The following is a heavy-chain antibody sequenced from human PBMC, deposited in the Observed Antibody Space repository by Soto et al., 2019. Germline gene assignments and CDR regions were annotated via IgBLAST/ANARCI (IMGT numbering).Heavy chain of an antibody. CDR3: ARAKMGELLLFDY. CDR2: VFHNGNT. Sequence: QVQLQESGPGLVKPSQTLSLTCTVSGGSISSGQHYWSWIRQPPGKGLQWIGYVFHNGNTYNNPSLKSRPTISMNTSKNQLSLRLTSVTAADTAVYYCARAKMGELLLFDYWGPGTLVTVSS. V-gene: IGHV4-30-4*01. D-gene: IGHD3-16*01. CDR1: GGSISSGQHY. J-gene: IGHJ4*02.